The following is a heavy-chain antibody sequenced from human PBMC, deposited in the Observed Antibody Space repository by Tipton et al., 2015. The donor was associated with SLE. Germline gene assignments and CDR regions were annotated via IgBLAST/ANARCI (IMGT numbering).Heavy chain of an antibody. CDR1: GGPFSGYY. CDR3: ARHSTYCGGDCYLDRLDI. V-gene: IGHV4-34*01. J-gene: IGHJ3*02. D-gene: IGHD2-21*01. CDR2: INHSGST. Sequence: LRLSCAVYGGPFSGYYWTWIRQPPGKGLEWIGEINHSGSTHYNPSLKSRISISVDRSKNQFSLKLSSVTAADTAVYYCARHSTYCGGDCYLDRLDIWGQGTMVTVSS.